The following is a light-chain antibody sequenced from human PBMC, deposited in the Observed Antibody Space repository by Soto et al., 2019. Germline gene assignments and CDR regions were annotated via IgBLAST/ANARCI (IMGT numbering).Light chain of an antibody. CDR1: QSISTN. CDR2: DAS. CDR3: QQYNNWPLT. Sequence: ETVMTQTPATLSVSPCDRATLSCRASQSISTNLAWYQQKPGQAPRLLIYDASTRATGIPARFSGSGSGTEFTLTISSLLSEDFAVYSCQQYNNWPLTFGGGTKVDI. V-gene: IGKV3D-15*01. J-gene: IGKJ4*01.